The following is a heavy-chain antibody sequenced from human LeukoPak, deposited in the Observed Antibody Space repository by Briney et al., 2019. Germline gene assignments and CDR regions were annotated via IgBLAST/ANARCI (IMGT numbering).Heavy chain of an antibody. D-gene: IGHD3-22*01. CDR1: GFTFSSYS. CDR3: ARRITRDSSGYGFCY. CDR2: ISSSSSNI. V-gene: IGHV3-21*01. Sequence: RGSLRLSCAASGFTFSSYSMNWVRQAPGKGLEWVSSISSSSSNIYYADSVKGRFTISRDNAKNSLYLQMNSLRAEDTAVYYCARRITRDSSGYGFCYWGQGTLVTVSS. J-gene: IGHJ4*02.